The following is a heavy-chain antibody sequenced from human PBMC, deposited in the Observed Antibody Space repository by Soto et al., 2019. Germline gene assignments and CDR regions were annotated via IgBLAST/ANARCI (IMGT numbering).Heavy chain of an antibody. CDR3: ARDVVDILTGPNWFDP. J-gene: IGHJ5*02. V-gene: IGHV1-2*02. CDR2: INPNSGGT. D-gene: IGHD3-9*01. CDR1: GYTFTKYD. Sequence: ASVKVSCKAPGYTFTKYDISWVRQAPGQGLEWMGWINPNSGGTNYAQKFQGRVTMTRDTSISTAYMELSRLRSDDTAVYYCARDVVDILTGPNWFDPWGQGTLVTVSS.